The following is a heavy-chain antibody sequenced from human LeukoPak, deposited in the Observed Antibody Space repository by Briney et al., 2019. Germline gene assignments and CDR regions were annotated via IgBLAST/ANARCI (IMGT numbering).Heavy chain of an antibody. Sequence: GGSLRLSCAASGFTFSSYWMSWVRQAPGKGLEWVANIKQDGSEKYYVDSVKGRFTISRDNAKNSLYLQMNSLRAEDTAVYYCARSQSLILYVWGSYRYDAFDIWGQGTMVTVSS. CDR1: GFTFSSYW. D-gene: IGHD3-16*02. CDR2: IKQDGSEK. CDR3: ARSQSLILYVWGSYRYDAFDI. V-gene: IGHV3-7*01. J-gene: IGHJ3*02.